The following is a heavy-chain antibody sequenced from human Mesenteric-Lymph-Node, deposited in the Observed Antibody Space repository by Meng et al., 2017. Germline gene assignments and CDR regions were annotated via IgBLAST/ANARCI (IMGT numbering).Heavy chain of an antibody. D-gene: IGHD3-10*01. J-gene: IGHJ1*01. CDR2: INHSGST. CDR3: LRGSGGSV. CDR1: GGSFSGYY. V-gene: IGHV4-34*01. Sequence: VQLTQWGEGLLKPSETLSLTCAVYGGSFSGYYWSWIRQPPGKGLEWIGEINHSGSTNYNPSLKSRVTISVDTSKNQFSLKLTSVTAADTAVYHCLRGSGGSVWGQGTLVTVSS.